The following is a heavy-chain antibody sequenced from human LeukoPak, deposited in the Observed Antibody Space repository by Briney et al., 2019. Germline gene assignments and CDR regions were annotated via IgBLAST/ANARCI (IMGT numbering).Heavy chain of an antibody. CDR3: ARAKVVRGVRPLFDY. CDR1: GGSISSSSYY. CDR2: IYYSGST. Sequence: SETLSLTCTVSGGSISSSSYYWGWIRQPPGKGLEWIGSIYYSGSTYYNPSLKSRVTISVDTSKNQFSLKLSSVTAADTAVYYCARAKVVRGVRPLFDYWGQGTQVTVSS. V-gene: IGHV4-39*01. J-gene: IGHJ4*02. D-gene: IGHD3-10*01.